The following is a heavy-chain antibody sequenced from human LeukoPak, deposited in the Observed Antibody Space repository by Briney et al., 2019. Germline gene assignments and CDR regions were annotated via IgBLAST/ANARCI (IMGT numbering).Heavy chain of an antibody. V-gene: IGHV4-59*11. J-gene: IGHJ6*03. CDR1: GGSISSHY. Sequence: SETLSLTCTVSGGSISSHYWSWIRQPPGKGLEWIGYIYYSGSTNYNPSLRSRVTISVDTSKNQFSLKLSSVTAADTAVYYCARFYDSSGYYQYYYYYYMDVWGEGTTVTASS. CDR2: IYYSGST. CDR3: ARFYDSSGYYQYYYYYYMDV. D-gene: IGHD3-22*01.